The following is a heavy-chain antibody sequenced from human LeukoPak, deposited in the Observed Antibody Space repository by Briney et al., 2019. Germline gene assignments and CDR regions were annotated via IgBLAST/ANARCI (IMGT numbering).Heavy chain of an antibody. CDR3: ARIRDGYNDAYDI. V-gene: IGHV1-18*01. CDR2: ISAYNGNT. Sequence: ASVKVSCKASGYTFTSYGISWVRQAPGQGLEWMGWISAYNGNTNYAQKLQGRVTMTRDTSTSTVYMELSSLRSEDTAIYYCARIRDGYNDAYDIWGQGTVVTVHS. D-gene: IGHD5-24*01. CDR1: GYTFTSYG. J-gene: IGHJ3*02.